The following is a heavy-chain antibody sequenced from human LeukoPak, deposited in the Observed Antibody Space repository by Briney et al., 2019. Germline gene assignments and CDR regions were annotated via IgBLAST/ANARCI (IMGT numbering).Heavy chain of an antibody. CDR2: INHSGST. CDR1: GGSFSGYY. J-gene: IGHJ4*02. D-gene: IGHD3-3*01. Sequence: SETLSLTCAVYGGSFSGYYWSWIRQPPGKGLEWIGEINHSGSTNYNPSLKSRVTISVDTSENQFSLKLSSVTAADTAVYYCARRRRETYYDFWSGYWIFDYWGQGTLVTVSS. CDR3: ARRRRETYYDFWSGYWIFDY. V-gene: IGHV4-34*01.